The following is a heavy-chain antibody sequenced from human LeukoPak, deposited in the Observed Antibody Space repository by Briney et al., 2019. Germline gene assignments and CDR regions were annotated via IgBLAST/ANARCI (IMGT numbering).Heavy chain of an antibody. J-gene: IGHJ4*02. V-gene: IGHV3-72*01. CDR3: ARRYCIGGNCRYSDY. D-gene: IGHD2-15*01. Sequence: GGSLRLFCAASGFTLSDHYMDWVRQAPGKGLEWVGRTTNKANSYTTEYAASVKGRFTISRDDSKNSLCLQMNSLKTEDTAVYYCARRYCIGGNCRYSDYWGQGTLVTVSS. CDR1: GFTLSDHY. CDR2: TTNKANSYTT.